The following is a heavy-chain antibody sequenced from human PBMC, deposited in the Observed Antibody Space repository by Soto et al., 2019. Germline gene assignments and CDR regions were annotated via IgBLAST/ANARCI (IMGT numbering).Heavy chain of an antibody. D-gene: IGHD4-4*01. CDR3: ARPSSRNSKNNRYYYYMDV. CDR1: GGSISSSSYY. J-gene: IGHJ6*03. CDR2: IYYSGST. Sequence: SETLSLTCTVSGGSISSSSYYWGWIRQPPGKGLEWIGSIYYSGSTYYNPSLKSRVTISVDTSKNQFSLKLSSVTAADTAVYYCARPSSRNSKNNRYYYYMDVWGKGTTVTVSS. V-gene: IGHV4-39*01.